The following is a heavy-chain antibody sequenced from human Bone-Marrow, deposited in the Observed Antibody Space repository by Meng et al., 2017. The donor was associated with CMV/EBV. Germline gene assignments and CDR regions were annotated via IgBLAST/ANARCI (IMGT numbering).Heavy chain of an antibody. D-gene: IGHD1-26*01. Sequence: SGYTFTGYYIPWVRQAPGQGLEWMGWINPNSGGTNYAQKFQGRVAMTRDTSISTARMELSRLRSDDTAVYYCARGGEWELPEDRFDPWGQGTLVTVSS. CDR3: ARGGEWELPEDRFDP. CDR2: INPNSGGT. V-gene: IGHV1-2*02. CDR1: GYTFTGYY. J-gene: IGHJ5*02.